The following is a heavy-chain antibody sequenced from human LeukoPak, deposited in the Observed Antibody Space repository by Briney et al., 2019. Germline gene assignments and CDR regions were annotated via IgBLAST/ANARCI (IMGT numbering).Heavy chain of an antibody. V-gene: IGHV3-23*01. D-gene: IGHD1-1*01. CDR2: ITGRGDST. Sequence: GGSLRLSCTASGFTFRRYDMTWVRQAAGKRLEWVSDITGRGDSTFYADSVKGRFTISRDNSKNTLYPQMNNLRAEDTALYYCAGVWTWGQGTLVTVSS. J-gene: IGHJ4*02. CDR1: GFTFRRYD. CDR3: AGVWT.